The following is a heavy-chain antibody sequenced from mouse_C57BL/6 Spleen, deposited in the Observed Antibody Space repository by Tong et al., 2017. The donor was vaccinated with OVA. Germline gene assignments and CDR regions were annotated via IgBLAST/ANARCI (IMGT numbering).Heavy chain of an antibody. Sequence: VQLQESGPELVKPGASVKISCKASGYAFSSSWMNWVKQRPGKGLEWIGRIYPGDGDTNYNGKFKGKATLTADKSSSTAYMQLSSLTSEDSAVYFCAREITTGGNAMDYWGQGTSVTVSS. D-gene: IGHD1-1*01. J-gene: IGHJ4*01. V-gene: IGHV1-82*01. CDR2: IYPGDGDT. CDR3: AREITTGGNAMDY. CDR1: GYAFSSSW.